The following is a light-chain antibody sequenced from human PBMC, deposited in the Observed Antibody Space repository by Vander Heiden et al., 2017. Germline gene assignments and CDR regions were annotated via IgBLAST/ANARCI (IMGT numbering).Light chain of an antibody. J-gene: IGKJ1*01. CDR2: DAS. V-gene: IGKV1-33*01. CDR3: QRYDDLPWT. Sequence: DIQMTQSPSSLSASVGDRVTITCQASQDISKYLSWFQQKPGKAPKLLIYDASNLETGVPSRFSGSRSGTDFSFTITSLQPEDVATYYCQRYDDLPWTFGQGTKVEIK. CDR1: QDISKY.